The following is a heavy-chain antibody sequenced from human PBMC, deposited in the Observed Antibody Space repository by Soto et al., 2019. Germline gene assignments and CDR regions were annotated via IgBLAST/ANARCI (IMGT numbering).Heavy chain of an antibody. CDR3: ARDRPYGDPTWFDP. V-gene: IGHV3-30-3*01. Sequence: QVQLVESGGGVVQPGGSLSLSCATSGFTFTSFTMHWVRQAPGKGLEWIAVMSYDGARTDYAEAVKGRFTISRDTSKNTLYVQMNNLRRDDTAMYYCARDRPYGDPTWFDPWGQGTLVTVSS. D-gene: IGHD4-17*01. J-gene: IGHJ5*02. CDR2: MSYDGART. CDR1: GFTFTSFT.